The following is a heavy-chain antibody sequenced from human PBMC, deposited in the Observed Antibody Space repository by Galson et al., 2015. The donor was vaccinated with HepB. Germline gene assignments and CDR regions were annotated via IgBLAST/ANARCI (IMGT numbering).Heavy chain of an antibody. CDR1: GFTFTSHG. CDR2: ISPTSSII. V-gene: IGHV3-48*02. D-gene: IGHD1-1*01. J-gene: IGHJ5*01. Sequence: SLRLSCAASGFTFTSHGMNWVRQAPGKGLEWVSYISPTSSIIHYADSVKGRFTISRDSAENSLYLQMNNLRDEDTAVYYCARAPETGVDNWFDSWGRGTLATVLS. CDR3: ARAPETGVDNWFDS.